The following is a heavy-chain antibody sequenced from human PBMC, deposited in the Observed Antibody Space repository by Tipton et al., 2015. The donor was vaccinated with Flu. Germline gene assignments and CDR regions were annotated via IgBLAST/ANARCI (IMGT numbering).Heavy chain of an antibody. CDR1: GGSISRGSYY. V-gene: IGHV4-39*06. D-gene: IGHD4-11*01. CDR3: ARRDYSNYVSEPKNWFDP. Sequence: LRLSCTVSGGSISRGSYYYNWIRQPPGKGLEWIGNIHRSGTTYYNPSLKSRVTISVDASKNQFTLRLSSVTAADTALYYCARRDYSNYVSEPKNWFDPWGQGTLVTVSS. CDR2: IHRSGTT. J-gene: IGHJ5*02.